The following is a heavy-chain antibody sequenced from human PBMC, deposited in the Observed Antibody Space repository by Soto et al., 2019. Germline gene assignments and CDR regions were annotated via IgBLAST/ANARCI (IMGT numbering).Heavy chain of an antibody. J-gene: IGHJ4*02. Sequence: QVQLVQSGAEVKKPGASVKVSCKASGYTFTSYGISWVRQAPGQGLEWMGWISAYNGNTNYAQKLQARATMTTDTPTSTATMELVSLRSDDTAVYYCARDSYYYGSGSYFPDYSVQGTLVTVSS. CDR3: ARDSYYYGSGSYFPDY. V-gene: IGHV1-18*01. CDR1: GYTFTSYG. CDR2: ISAYNGNT. D-gene: IGHD3-10*01.